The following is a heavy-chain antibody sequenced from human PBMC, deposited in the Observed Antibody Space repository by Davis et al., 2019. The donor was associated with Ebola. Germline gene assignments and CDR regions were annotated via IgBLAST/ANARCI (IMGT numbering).Heavy chain of an antibody. D-gene: IGHD4-11*01. V-gene: IGHV1-69*13. CDR3: ARDLTLDYGNYSGHYNGMDV. CDR1: GGTFSSHA. J-gene: IGHJ6*02. CDR2: IIPIFPIT. Sequence: SVQVSCKASGGTFSSHAISWVRQAPGQGLEWMGGIIPIFPITYYVQKFQGRVTMTADESPSTAYMELSSLRSEDTAVYYCARDLTLDYGNYSGHYNGMDVWGLGTTVTVSS.